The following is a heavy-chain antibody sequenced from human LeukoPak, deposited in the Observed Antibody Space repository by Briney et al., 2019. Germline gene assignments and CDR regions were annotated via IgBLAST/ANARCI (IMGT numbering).Heavy chain of an antibody. CDR1: GGSISSYY. CDR3: ARFVEMASRSFDC. Sequence: SETLSLTCTVSGGSISSYYWSWIRQPAGKGLEWIGRIYTSGSTNYSPSLKSRVTMSVDTSKNQFSLNLTSVTAADTAVYYCARFVEMASRSFDCWGQGTLVTVSS. D-gene: IGHD5-12*01. V-gene: IGHV4-4*07. J-gene: IGHJ4*02. CDR2: IYTSGST.